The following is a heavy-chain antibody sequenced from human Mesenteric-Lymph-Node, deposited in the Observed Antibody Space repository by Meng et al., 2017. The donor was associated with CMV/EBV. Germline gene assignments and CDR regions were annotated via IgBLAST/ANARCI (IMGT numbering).Heavy chain of an antibody. CDR2: INPNSGGT. CDR1: GYTFTAYY. D-gene: IGHD1/OR15-1a*01. Sequence: ASVKVSCKASGYTFTAYYMHWVRQAPGQGLEWMGWINPNSGGTNYAQKFQGRVTITTDESTSTAYMELSSLRSEDTAVYYCARELTTPPFYYYGMDVWGQGTTVTVSS. J-gene: IGHJ6*02. V-gene: IGHV1-2*02. CDR3: ARELTTPPFYYYGMDV.